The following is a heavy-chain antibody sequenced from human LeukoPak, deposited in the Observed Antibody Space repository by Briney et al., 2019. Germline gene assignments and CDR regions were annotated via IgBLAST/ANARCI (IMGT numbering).Heavy chain of an antibody. D-gene: IGHD2-21*02. CDR3: AREEGTDCGGDCYSGY. CDR1: GFTFSSYA. V-gene: IGHV3-64*01. CDR2: ISSNGGST. J-gene: IGHJ4*02. Sequence: GGPLRLSCAASGFTFSSYAMHWVRQAPGKGLEYVSAISSNGGSTYYANSVKGRFTISRDNYKNTLYLQMGSLRAEDMAVYYCAREEGTDCGGDCYSGYWGQGTLVTVSS.